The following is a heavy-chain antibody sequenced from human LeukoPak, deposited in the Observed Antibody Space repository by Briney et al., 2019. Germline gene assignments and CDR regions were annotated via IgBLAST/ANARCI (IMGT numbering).Heavy chain of an antibody. CDR1: GGSISSGDYY. D-gene: IGHD5-12*01. V-gene: IGHV4-30-4*08. Sequence: PSETLSLTCTVSGGSISSGDYYWSWIRQPPGKGLEWIGYIYYSGSTYYNPSLKSRVTISVDTSKNQFSLKLSSVTAADTAVYYCARVSGGYDLSFDYWGQGTLVTVSS. CDR3: ARVSGGYDLSFDY. CDR2: IYYSGST. J-gene: IGHJ4*02.